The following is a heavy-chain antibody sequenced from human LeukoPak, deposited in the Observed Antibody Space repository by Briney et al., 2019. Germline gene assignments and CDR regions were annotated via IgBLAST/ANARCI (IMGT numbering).Heavy chain of an antibody. D-gene: IGHD5-18*01. CDR3: ARGKGYSYGYFWFDP. J-gene: IGHJ5*02. CDR2: INHSGST. V-gene: IGHV4-34*01. CDR1: GGSSSGYY. Sequence: SETLSLTCAVYGGSSSGYYWSWIRQPLGKGLEWIGEINHSGSTNYNPSLKSRVTISVDTSKNQFSLKLSSVTAADTAVYYCARGKGYSYGYFWFDPWGQGTLVTVSS.